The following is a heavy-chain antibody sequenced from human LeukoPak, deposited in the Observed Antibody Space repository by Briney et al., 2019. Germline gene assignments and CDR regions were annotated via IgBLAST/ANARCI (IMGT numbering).Heavy chain of an antibody. Sequence: GGSLRLSCAASGFTFSNHAMTWVRQAPGKGLEWVSAISGSGDSTHYADSVKGRFTISRDNSKNTLYLQMNSLRAEDTAVYYCARSYRRWDQRFDYWGQGTLVTVSS. D-gene: IGHD1-26*01. CDR1: GFTFSNHA. V-gene: IGHV3-23*01. CDR2: ISGSGDST. J-gene: IGHJ4*02. CDR3: ARSYRRWDQRFDY.